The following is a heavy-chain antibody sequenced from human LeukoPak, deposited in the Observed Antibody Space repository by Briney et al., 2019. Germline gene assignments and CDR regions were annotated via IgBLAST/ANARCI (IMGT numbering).Heavy chain of an antibody. Sequence: GGSLRLSCAASGFTFSSYSMNWVRQAPGKGLEWVSSISSSSSYIYYADSVKGRFTISRDNAENSLYLQMNSLRAEDTAVYYCASGIAVASDYWGQGTLVTVSS. D-gene: IGHD6-19*01. V-gene: IGHV3-21*01. CDR1: GFTFSSYS. CDR3: ASGIAVASDY. J-gene: IGHJ4*02. CDR2: ISSSSSYI.